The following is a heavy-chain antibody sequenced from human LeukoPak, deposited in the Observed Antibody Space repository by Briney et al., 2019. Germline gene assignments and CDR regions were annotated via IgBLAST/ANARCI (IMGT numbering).Heavy chain of an antibody. Sequence: ASVKVSHKASGYTFTGYYMHWVRQAPGQGLEWMGRINPNSGGTNYAQKFQGRVTMTRDTSISTAYMELSRLRSDDTAVYYCASAAWELRGFDYWGQGTLVTVSS. CDR3: ASAAWELRGFDY. D-gene: IGHD1-26*01. CDR2: INPNSGGT. V-gene: IGHV1-2*06. J-gene: IGHJ4*02. CDR1: GYTFTGYY.